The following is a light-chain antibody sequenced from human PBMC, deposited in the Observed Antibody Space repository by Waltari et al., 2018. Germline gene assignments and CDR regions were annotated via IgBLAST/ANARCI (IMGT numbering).Light chain of an antibody. CDR2: KEN. CDR3: LLYMGSGIWV. CDR1: SGSLSSTSY. J-gene: IGLJ3*02. V-gene: IGLV8-61*01. Sequence: QTVVTQEPSLSVSPGGTVTLTCALSSGSLSSTSYASWYQQRPGQTPSTLFYKENIRSAGVPDRFSGSVLGNKAVLIITGAQAEDESTYYCLLYMGSGIWVFGGGTKLTVL.